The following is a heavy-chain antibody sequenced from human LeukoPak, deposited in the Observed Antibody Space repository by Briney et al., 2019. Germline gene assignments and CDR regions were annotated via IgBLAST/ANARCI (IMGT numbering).Heavy chain of an antibody. Sequence: SETLSLTSTVSGGSISSGDYYWSWIRQPPGKGLEWIGYIYYSGSTYYNPSLKSRVTISVDTSKNQFSLKLSSVTAAYTAVYYCARDRHSSSYGNFDYWGQGTLVTVSS. J-gene: IGHJ4*02. CDR3: ARDRHSSSYGNFDY. CDR2: IYYSGST. D-gene: IGHD6-6*01. V-gene: IGHV4-30-4*08. CDR1: GGSISSGDYY.